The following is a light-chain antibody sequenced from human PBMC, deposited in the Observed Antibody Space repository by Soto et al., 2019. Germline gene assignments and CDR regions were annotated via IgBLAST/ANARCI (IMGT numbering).Light chain of an antibody. Sequence: QSVLTAAACVSGSPCQSITISCTGTSSDVGGYNYVSWYQQHPGKAPKLMIYEVSNRPSGVSNRFSGSKSGNTASLTISGLQAEDEADYYCSSYTSSCTDDFGTGTKVPVL. V-gene: IGLV2-14*01. CDR2: EVS. CDR1: SSDVGGYNY. CDR3: SSYTSSCTDD. J-gene: IGLJ1*01.